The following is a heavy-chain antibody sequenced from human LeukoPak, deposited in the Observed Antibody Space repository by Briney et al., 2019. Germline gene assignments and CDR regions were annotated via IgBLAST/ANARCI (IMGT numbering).Heavy chain of an antibody. J-gene: IGHJ6*02. CDR2: INPSSGGT. D-gene: IGHD6-13*01. CDR3: ASREPSKYSSNWYGTDV. CDR1: GYTFTGYY. V-gene: IGHV1-2*06. Sequence: ASVKVSCKASGYTFTGYYMHWVRQAPGQGLEWMGRINPSSGGTNYAQKFQGRVTMTRDTSISTAYMELSRLRSDDTAVYYCASREPSKYSSNWYGTDVWGQGTTVTVSS.